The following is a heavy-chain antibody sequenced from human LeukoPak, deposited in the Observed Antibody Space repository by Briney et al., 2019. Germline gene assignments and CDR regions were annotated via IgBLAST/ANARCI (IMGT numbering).Heavy chain of an antibody. CDR1: GGSFSGYY. V-gene: IGHV4-4*09. Sequence: SETLSLTCAVYGGSFSGYYWGWIRQPPGKGLEWIGRIYASGSTNYNPSLKSRVTISVDTSKNQFSLKLSSVTAADTAVYYCARGYSSSWLPYYYYYYMGVWGKGTTVTISS. J-gene: IGHJ6*03. D-gene: IGHD6-13*01. CDR3: ARGYSSSWLPYYYYYYMGV. CDR2: IYASGST.